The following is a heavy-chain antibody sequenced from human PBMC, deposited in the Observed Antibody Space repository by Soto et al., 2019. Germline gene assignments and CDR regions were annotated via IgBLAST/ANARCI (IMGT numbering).Heavy chain of an antibody. Sequence: QVQLVQSVAKVKSPGTSVKVSCQTSGYTFADYSTHSVRPAPAQGLEDMGKVDPATGASDSTQKIQGRVSLTSDASTATVYMELNNLRSEDTAIYYCTRLSRVTFIVNWGQGTLVTVSS. CDR1: GYTFADYS. CDR2: VDPATGAS. D-gene: IGHD3-16*02. V-gene: IGHV1-46*01. CDR3: TRLSRVTFIVN. J-gene: IGHJ1*01.